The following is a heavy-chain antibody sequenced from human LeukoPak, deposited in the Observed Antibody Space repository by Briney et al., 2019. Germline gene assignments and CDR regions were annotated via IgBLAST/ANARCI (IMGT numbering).Heavy chain of an antibody. CDR1: GGSISSYY. CDR3: GRGYHAYSCSCFFDD. Sequence: SETLSLTCTVSGGSISSYYWSWIRQPPGKGLEWIGYIYYSGSTNYNPSLKSRVTISVDTSKNQFSLKLSSVTAADTAVYYCGRGYHAYSCSCFFDDWGQGTLVTVSS. J-gene: IGHJ4*02. V-gene: IGHV4-59*01. D-gene: IGHD6-13*01. CDR2: IYYSGST.